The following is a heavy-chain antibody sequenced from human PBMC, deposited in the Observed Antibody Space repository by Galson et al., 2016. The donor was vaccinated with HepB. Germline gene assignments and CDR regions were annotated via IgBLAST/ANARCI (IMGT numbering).Heavy chain of an antibody. CDR1: GFSFSSYW. D-gene: IGHD2-21*02. CDR3: ARGDSLFQY. Sequence: SLRLSCATSGFSFSSYWMSWVRQAPGKGLEWVANIKHDGSERYYVDSVKGRFTMSRDNANKLLDLHRDSLGAEDTAVYYCARGDSLFQYWGQGTLVTVSS. CDR2: IKHDGSER. J-gene: IGHJ4*02. V-gene: IGHV3-7*01.